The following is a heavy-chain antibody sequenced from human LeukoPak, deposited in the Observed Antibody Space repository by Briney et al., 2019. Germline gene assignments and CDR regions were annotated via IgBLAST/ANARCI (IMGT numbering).Heavy chain of an antibody. CDR2: INAGNGNT. J-gene: IGHJ4*02. CDR3: ARGSYYYGSGSFMGSDY. V-gene: IGHV1-3*01. CDR1: GYTFTNYA. D-gene: IGHD3-10*01. Sequence: ASVKVSCKASGYTFTNYAMHWVRQAPGQRPEWMGWINAGNGNTECSQKFQDRVTITRDISANTAYMELSSLTSEDTAVYYCARGSYYYGSGSFMGSDYWGQGTLVTVSS.